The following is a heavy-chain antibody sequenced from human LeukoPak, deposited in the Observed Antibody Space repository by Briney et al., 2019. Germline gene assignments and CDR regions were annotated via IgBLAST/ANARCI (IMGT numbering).Heavy chain of an antibody. D-gene: IGHD3-16*02. CDR3: ARAPGYDYVWGSYRYAPFDY. J-gene: IGHJ4*02. Sequence: SETLSLTCTVSGGSISSYYWSWIRQPPGKGLEWIGYIYYSGSTNYNPSLKSRVTISVDRSKNQFSLKLNSVPAADTAVYYCARAPGYDYVWGSYRYAPFDYWGQGTLVTVSS. V-gene: IGHV4-59*01. CDR2: IYYSGST. CDR1: GGSISSYY.